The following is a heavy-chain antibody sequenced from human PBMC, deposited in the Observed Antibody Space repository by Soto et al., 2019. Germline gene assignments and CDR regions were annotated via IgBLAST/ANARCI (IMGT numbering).Heavy chain of an antibody. CDR3: ANDIIKRPRITIFGVAKGFHGY. V-gene: IGHV3-23*01. D-gene: IGHD3-3*01. CDR1: GFTFSSYA. CDR2: ISGSGGST. J-gene: IGHJ4*02. Sequence: HPGGSLRLSCAASGFTFSSYAMSWVRQAPGKGLEWVSAISGSGGSTYYADSVKGRFTISRDNSKNTLYLQMNSLRAEDTAVYYCANDIIKRPRITIFGVAKGFHGYWGQGTLVTVSS.